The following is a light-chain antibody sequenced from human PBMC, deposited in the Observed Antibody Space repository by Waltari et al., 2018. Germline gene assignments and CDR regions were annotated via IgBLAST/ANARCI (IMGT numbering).Light chain of an antibody. CDR2: GAS. CDR1: QRLIKRY. J-gene: IGKJ2*01. V-gene: IGKV3-20*01. CDR3: QQYGSSVMYT. Sequence: EVVLTQSPGTLSLSPGDRATPSCRASQRLIKRYLAWYQQKPGQAPTLLIYGASNRAAGIPDRFSGSGSVTAFTLTISRLEAEDFGVYYCQQYGSSVMYTFGQGTKLEIK.